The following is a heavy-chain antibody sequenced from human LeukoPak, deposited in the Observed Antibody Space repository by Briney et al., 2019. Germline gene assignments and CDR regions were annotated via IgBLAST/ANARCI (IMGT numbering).Heavy chain of an antibody. V-gene: IGHV4-59*01. D-gene: IGHD4/OR15-4a*01. CDR3: ARVMDHGYSDY. J-gene: IGHJ4*02. Sequence: SETLSLTCTVSGGSIRSYYWSWIRQPPGKGLEYIGYIYYTGSTNYNPSLKSRVTISVDTSQNHFSLKLSSVTAADAAVYYCARVMDHGYSDYWGQGTLVTVSS. CDR2: IYYTGST. CDR1: GGSIRSYY.